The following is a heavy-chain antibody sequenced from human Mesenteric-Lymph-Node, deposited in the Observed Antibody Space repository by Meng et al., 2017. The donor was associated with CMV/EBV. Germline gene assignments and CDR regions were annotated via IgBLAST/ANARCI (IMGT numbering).Heavy chain of an antibody. CDR2: INPNSGGT. Sequence: YTFTGYYMHWVRPAPGQGLEWMGRINPNSGGTNYAQKFQGRVTMTRDTSISTAYMELSRLRSDDTAVYYCARAGYSGYDFLYYWDYWGQGTLVTVSS. CDR3: ARAGYSGYDFLYYWDY. D-gene: IGHD5-12*01. V-gene: IGHV1-2*06. J-gene: IGHJ4*02. CDR1: YTFTGYY.